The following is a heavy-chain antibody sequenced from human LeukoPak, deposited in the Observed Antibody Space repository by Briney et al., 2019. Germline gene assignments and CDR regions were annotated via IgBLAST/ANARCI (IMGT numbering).Heavy chain of an antibody. D-gene: IGHD1-26*01. Sequence: SQTLSLTCTVSGGSISSGDYYWSWIRQPPGKGLEWIGYIYYSGSTYYNPSLKSRVTISVDTSNNQFSLKLSSVTAADTAVYYCARVAWDGGWFDPWGQGTLVTVSS. CDR2: IYYSGST. CDR3: ARVAWDGGWFDP. V-gene: IGHV4-30-4*08. J-gene: IGHJ5*02. CDR1: GGSISSGDYY.